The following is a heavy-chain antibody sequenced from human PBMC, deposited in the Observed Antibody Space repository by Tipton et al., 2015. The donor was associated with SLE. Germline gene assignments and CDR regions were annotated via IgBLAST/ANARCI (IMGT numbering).Heavy chain of an antibody. Sequence: SLRLSCAASGFTFSNYWMHWVRQAPGKGLVWVSRINSDGRGTSYADSVKGRFTISRDNAKNTLYLQMNSLRVEDTAVYYCARDPKYDYGIDYWGQGTLVSVSS. CDR1: GFTFSNYW. D-gene: IGHD4-17*01. CDR3: ARDPKYDYGIDY. V-gene: IGHV3-74*01. CDR2: INSDGRGT. J-gene: IGHJ4*02.